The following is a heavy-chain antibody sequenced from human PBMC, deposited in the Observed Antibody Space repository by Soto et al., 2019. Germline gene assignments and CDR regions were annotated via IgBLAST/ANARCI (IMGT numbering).Heavy chain of an antibody. CDR2: INAGNGNT. J-gene: IGHJ6*02. D-gene: IGHD3-22*01. Sequence: ASVKVSCKASGYTFTSYAMHWVRQAPGQRLEWMGWINAGNGNTKYSQKFQGRVTITRDTSASTAYMELSSLRSEDTAVYYCASRDDYYDSSGYPYGMDVWGQGTMVTVSS. CDR1: GYTFTSYA. CDR3: ASRDDYYDSSGYPYGMDV. V-gene: IGHV1-3*01.